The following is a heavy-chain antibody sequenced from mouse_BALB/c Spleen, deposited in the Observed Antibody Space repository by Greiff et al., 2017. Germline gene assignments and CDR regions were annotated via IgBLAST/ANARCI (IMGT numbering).Heavy chain of an antibody. Sequence: EVQLQESGGGLVQPGGSRKLSCAASGFTFSSFGMHWVRQAPEKGLEWVAYISSGSSTIYYADTVKGRFTISRDNPKNTLFLQMTSLRSEDTAMYYCARSDDGFLPGFAYWGQGTLVTVSA. D-gene: IGHD2-3*01. V-gene: IGHV5-17*02. CDR1: GFTFSSFG. CDR2: ISSGSSTI. J-gene: IGHJ3*01. CDR3: ARSDDGFLPGFAY.